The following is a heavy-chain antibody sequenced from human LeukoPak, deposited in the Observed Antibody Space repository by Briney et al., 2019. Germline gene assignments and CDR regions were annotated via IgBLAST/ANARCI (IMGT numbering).Heavy chain of an antibody. V-gene: IGHV4-31*03. Sequence: SETLSLTCTVSGGSISNGGYYWSWIRQHPGKGLEWIGYIYDSGTIYYSPALQSRVTISVDTSDNKFSLKLRSLTAADTAVYYCARGGDRRGFDYWGQGTQVTVSS. D-gene: IGHD1-14*01. CDR3: ARGGDRRGFDY. CDR2: IYDSGTI. CDR1: GGSISNGGYY. J-gene: IGHJ4*02.